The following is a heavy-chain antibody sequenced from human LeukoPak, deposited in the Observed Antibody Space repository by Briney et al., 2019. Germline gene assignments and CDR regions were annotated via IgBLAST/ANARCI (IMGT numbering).Heavy chain of an antibody. V-gene: IGHV3-48*02. J-gene: IGHJ3*01. CDR1: GFNFSDYS. Sequence: GGSLRLSCAASGFNFSDYSMNWVRQSPGKGLEWVSYITISSTTIYYADSVKGRFTISRDNARNSLHLEMNSLRDEDTAIYYCARDQGLVNDAFDVWGQRTLVTVSS. CDR3: ARDQGLVNDAFDV. D-gene: IGHD3-16*01. CDR2: ITISSTTI.